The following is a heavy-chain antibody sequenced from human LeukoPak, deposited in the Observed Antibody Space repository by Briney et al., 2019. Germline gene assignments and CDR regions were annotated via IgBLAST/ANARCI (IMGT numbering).Heavy chain of an antibody. V-gene: IGHV4-34*01. CDR3: ARRSAHYYGSGSYGFDY. J-gene: IGHJ4*02. Sequence: PSETLSLTCAVYGGSFSGYYWSWIRQPPGKGLEWIGEINHSGSTNYNPSLKSRVTISVDTSKNQFSLKLSSVTAADTAVYYCARRSAHYYGSGSYGFDYWGQGTLVTVSS. CDR1: GGSFSGYY. D-gene: IGHD3-10*01. CDR2: INHSGST.